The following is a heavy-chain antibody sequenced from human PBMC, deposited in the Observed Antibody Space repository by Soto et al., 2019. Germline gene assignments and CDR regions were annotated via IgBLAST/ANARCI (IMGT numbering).Heavy chain of an antibody. Sequence: ASVKVSCKASGGTFSSYAISWVRQAPGQGLEWMGGIIPIFGTANYAQKFQGRVTITADESTSTAYMELSSLRSEDTAVYYCAREEYGSGYAGMDVWGQGTTVTVSS. D-gene: IGHD5-12*01. CDR1: GGTFSSYA. J-gene: IGHJ6*02. CDR3: AREEYGSGYAGMDV. V-gene: IGHV1-69*13. CDR2: IIPIFGTA.